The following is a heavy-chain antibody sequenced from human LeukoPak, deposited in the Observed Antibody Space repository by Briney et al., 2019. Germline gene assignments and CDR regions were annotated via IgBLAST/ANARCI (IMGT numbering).Heavy chain of an antibody. V-gene: IGHV4-34*01. Sequence: SETLSLTCTVSRGSISGYYWSWIRQPPGKGLEWIGEINHSGSTNYNPSLKSRVTISVDTSKNQFSLKLSSVTAADTAVYYCARGGWYRDYWGQGTLVTVSS. J-gene: IGHJ4*02. D-gene: IGHD6-19*01. CDR2: INHSGST. CDR3: ARGGWYRDY. CDR1: RGSISGYY.